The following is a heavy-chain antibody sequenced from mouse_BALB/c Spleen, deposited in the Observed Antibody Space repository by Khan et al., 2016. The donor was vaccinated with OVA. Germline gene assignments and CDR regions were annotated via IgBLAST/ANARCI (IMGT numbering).Heavy chain of an antibody. V-gene: IGHV2-9*02. D-gene: IGHD2-2*01. J-gene: IGHJ4*01. Sequence: QVQLKESGPGLVAPSQSLSITCTVSGFSLTSYGVHWVRQPPGKGLEWLGVIWAGGSTTYNSAPMSRLSISRDTSTSQVFFIMNSLQTGDTATYYWARGYGYDEDAMDYWGQGTSVTVSS. CDR2: IWAGGST. CDR3: ARGYGYDEDAMDY. CDR1: GFSLTSYG.